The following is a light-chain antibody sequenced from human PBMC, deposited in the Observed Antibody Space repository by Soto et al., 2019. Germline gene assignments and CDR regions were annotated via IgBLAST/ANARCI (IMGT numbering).Light chain of an antibody. CDR1: QGIRND. CDR3: LQDYNYPFT. CDR2: AAS. J-gene: IGKJ3*01. V-gene: IGKV1-6*01. Sequence: AIQMTQSPSSLSASVGDRVTITSRASQGIRNDLAWYQQKPGKAPKLLIYAASSLQSGVPSRFSGSGSGTDFTLTISSLQPEDFATYYCLQDYNYPFTFGPGTKVDIK.